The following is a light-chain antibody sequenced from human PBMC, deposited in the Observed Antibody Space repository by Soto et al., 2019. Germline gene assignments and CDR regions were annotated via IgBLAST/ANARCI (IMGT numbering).Light chain of an antibody. J-gene: IGLJ2*01. V-gene: IGLV1-40*01. CDR1: SSNIGAGYD. CDR2: GNT. Sequence: QSVLTQPPSVSGAPGQRVTISCTGSSSNIGAGYDVHWYQHLPGTAPKLLIYGNTNRPSGVPDRFSASKSGTSASLAITGLQAEDEGDYYCQSYDSSLSDSVFGGGTKLTVL. CDR3: QSYDSSLSDSV.